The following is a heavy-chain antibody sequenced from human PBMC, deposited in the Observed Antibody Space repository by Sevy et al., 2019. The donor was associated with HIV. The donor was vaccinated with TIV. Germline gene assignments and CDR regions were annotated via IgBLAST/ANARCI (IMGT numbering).Heavy chain of an antibody. CDR1: GFTFSSYA. Sequence: GGSLRLSCAASGFTFSSYAMSWVRQAPGKGLEWVSAISGSGGSTYYADSVKGRFTISRDNSKNTLYLQMNSLRAEDTAVYYCAKNGRGGCSYGPTNWYFDLWGRGTLVTVSS. J-gene: IGHJ2*01. D-gene: IGHD5-18*01. CDR3: AKNGRGGCSYGPTNWYFDL. CDR2: ISGSGGST. V-gene: IGHV3-23*01.